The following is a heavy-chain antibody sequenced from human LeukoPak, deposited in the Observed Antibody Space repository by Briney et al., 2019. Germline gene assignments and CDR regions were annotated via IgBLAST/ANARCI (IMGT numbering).Heavy chain of an antibody. CDR1: GGSISSSSYY. D-gene: IGHD5-18*01. CDR3: ARSKDNEYSYIDY. Sequence: SETLSLTCTVSGGSISSSSYYWGWIRQPPGRGLEWIGSIYYSGSTNYNPSLKSRVTISVDTSKNQFSLKLSSVTAADTAVYYCARSKDNEYSYIDYWGQGTLVTVSS. V-gene: IGHV4-39*07. J-gene: IGHJ4*02. CDR2: IYYSGST.